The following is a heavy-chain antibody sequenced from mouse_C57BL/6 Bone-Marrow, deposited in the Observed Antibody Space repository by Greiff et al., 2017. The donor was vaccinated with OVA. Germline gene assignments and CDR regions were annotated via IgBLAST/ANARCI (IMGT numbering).Heavy chain of an antibody. J-gene: IGHJ4*01. Sequence: EVMLVESGGGLVKPGGSLKLSCAASGFTFSSYAMSWVRQTPEKRLEWVATISDGGSYTYYPDNVKGRFTISRDNAKNNLYLQMSHLKSEDTAMYYCARGDSPYYYAMDYWGQGTSVTVSS. CDR2: ISDGGSYT. CDR1: GFTFSSYA. CDR3: ARGDSPYYYAMDY. V-gene: IGHV5-4*03. D-gene: IGHD6-1*01.